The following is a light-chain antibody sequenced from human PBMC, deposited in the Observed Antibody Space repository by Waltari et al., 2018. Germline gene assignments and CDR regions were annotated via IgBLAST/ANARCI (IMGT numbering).Light chain of an antibody. CDR2: EAN. CDR3: YAYAGTRGV. J-gene: IGLJ1*01. CDR1: SSAIASYNL. V-gene: IGLV2-23*01. Sequence: QSALTQPASVSGSPGQSITISCTGTSSAIASYNLVSLYQQHPGKAPKLIIYEANKRPSGVSSRFSGSKSGNTASLTISGPQAEDEANYYCYAYAGTRGVFGTGTKVTVL.